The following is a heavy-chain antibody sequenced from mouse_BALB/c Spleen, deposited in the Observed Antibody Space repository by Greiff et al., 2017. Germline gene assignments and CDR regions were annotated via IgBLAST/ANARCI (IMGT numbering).Heavy chain of an antibody. CDR1: GFTFSSYA. CDR2: ISSGGST. CDR3: ARGGYGNYPHWYFDV. Sequence: DVKLVESGGGLVKPGGSLKLSCAASGFTFSSYAMSWVRQTPEKRLEWVASISSGGSTYYPDSVKGRITISRDNARNILYLQMSSLRSEDTAMYYCARGGYGNYPHWYFDVWGAGTTVTVSS. V-gene: IGHV5-6-5*01. J-gene: IGHJ1*01. D-gene: IGHD2-10*02.